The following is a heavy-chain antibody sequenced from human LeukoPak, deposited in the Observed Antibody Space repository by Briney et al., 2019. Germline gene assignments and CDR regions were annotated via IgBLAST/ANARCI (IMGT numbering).Heavy chain of an antibody. CDR3: ARVVESARLRLIDY. V-gene: IGHV4-38-2*02. J-gene: IGHJ4*02. Sequence: PSETLSLTCTVSGYSISSGYYWGWIRQPPGKGLEWIGEINHSGSTNYNPSLKSRVTISVDTSKNQFSLKLSSVTAADTAVYYCARVVESARLRLIDYWGQGTLVTVSS. CDR2: INHSGST. CDR1: GYSISSGYY. D-gene: IGHD2-15*01.